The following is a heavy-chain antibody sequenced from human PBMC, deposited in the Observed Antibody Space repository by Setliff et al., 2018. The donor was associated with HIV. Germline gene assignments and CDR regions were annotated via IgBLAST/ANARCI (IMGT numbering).Heavy chain of an antibody. CDR2: VSYSGST. Sequence: SETLSLTCTVSGGSISSSSSYWGWIRQPPGRGLEWIGSVSYSGSTYYNPSLKSRVTISVDTSKNQFSLRLSSVTAADTAVYFCARDSPADGGNPGRFQRWGQGTLVTVSS. CDR3: ARDSPADGGNPGRFQR. CDR1: GGSISSSSSY. D-gene: IGHD2-15*01. V-gene: IGHV4-39*02. J-gene: IGHJ1*01.